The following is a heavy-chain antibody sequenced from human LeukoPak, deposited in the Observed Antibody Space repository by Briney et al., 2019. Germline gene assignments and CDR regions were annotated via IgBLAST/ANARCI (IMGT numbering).Heavy chain of an antibody. CDR2: INPNSGGT. J-gene: IGHJ4*02. CDR3: ASTAMAPYYFDY. Sequence: ASVKVSCKASGHTFTGYYMYWVRQAPGQGLEWMGWINPNSGGTNYAQKFQGRVTVTRDTSISTAYMELSRLRSDDTAVYYCASTAMAPYYFDYWGQGTLVTVSS. CDR1: GHTFTGYY. V-gene: IGHV1-2*02. D-gene: IGHD5-18*01.